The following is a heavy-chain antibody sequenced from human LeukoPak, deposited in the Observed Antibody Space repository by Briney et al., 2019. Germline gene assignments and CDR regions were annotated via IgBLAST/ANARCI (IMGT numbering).Heavy chain of an antibody. D-gene: IGHD4-17*01. V-gene: IGHV4-4*07. J-gene: IGHJ4*02. CDR3: AIYGDQLYYFDY. CDR2: IYTSGST. CDR1: GGSISSYY. Sequence: PSETLSLTCTVSGGSISSYYWSWIRQPAGKGLEWIGRIYTSGSTNYNPSLKSRVTISVDTSKNQFSLKLSSVTAADTAVHYCAIYGDQLYYFDYWGQGTLVTVSS.